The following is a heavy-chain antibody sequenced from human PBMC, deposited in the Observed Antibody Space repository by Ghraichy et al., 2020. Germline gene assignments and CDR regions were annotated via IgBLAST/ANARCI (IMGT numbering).Heavy chain of an antibody. CDR2: FDPEDGET. V-gene: IGHV1-24*01. Sequence: AAVKVSCKVSGYTLTELSMHWVRQAPGKGLEWMGGFDPEDGETIYAQKFQGRVTMTEDTSTDTAYMELSSLRSEDTAVYYCATDFDSSGYYSTDYWGQGTLVTVSS. J-gene: IGHJ4*02. D-gene: IGHD3-22*01. CDR3: ATDFDSSGYYSTDY. CDR1: GYTLTELS.